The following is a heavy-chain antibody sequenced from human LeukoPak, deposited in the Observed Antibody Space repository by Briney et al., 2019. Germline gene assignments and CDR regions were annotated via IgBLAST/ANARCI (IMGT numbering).Heavy chain of an antibody. D-gene: IGHD6-19*01. Sequence: GGSLRLSCAASGFTFDNYAMHWVRQAPGKGLEWLSIISWNSGYIGYADSVKGRFTISRDNAKKSLDLQMNSLRAEDTAFYYCAKVRGTYSSGYFFDYWGQGTLDTVSS. CDR2: ISWNSGYI. J-gene: IGHJ4*02. CDR1: GFTFDNYA. CDR3: AKVRGTYSSGYFFDY. V-gene: IGHV3-9*01.